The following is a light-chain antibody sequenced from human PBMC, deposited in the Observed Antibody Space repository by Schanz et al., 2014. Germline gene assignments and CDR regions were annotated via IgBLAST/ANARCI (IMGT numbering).Light chain of an antibody. V-gene: IGKV3-11*01. CDR1: QSVNSY. CDR3: HQYGISPFT. J-gene: IGKJ3*01. CDR2: DAS. Sequence: EIVLTQSPVTLSLYPGERATLSCRASQSVNSYLAWYQQKPGLAPRLLIYDASNRATGIPARFSGSGSGTDFTLTISSLEPEDFAVDYCHQYGISPFTFGPGTKVYIK.